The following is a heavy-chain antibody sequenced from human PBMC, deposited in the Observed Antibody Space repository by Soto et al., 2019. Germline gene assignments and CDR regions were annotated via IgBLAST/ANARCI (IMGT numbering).Heavy chain of an antibody. CDR3: AREGTFGGSYYFDY. Sequence: QVQLEQSGAEVKKPGSSVKVSCKASGGTFNTYTINWVRQAPGQGLEWMGGIIPIFGTANYAQKFQGRVTITADKSTGTAYMELSSLRSEDTAVYYCAREGTFGGSYYFDYWGKGTPVTVSS. J-gene: IGHJ4*02. CDR1: GGTFNTYT. D-gene: IGHD6-13*01. V-gene: IGHV1-69*06. CDR2: IIPIFGTA.